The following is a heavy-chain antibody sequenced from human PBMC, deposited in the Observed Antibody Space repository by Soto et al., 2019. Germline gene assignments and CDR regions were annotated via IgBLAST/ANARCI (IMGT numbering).Heavy chain of an antibody. D-gene: IGHD5-12*01. CDR2: IYSDGST. CDR3: ARVGYSFNWPLIFNWIDF. CDR1: GFTASSNY. V-gene: IGHV3-53*04. J-gene: IGHJ5*01. Sequence: GGSLRLSCAASGFTASSNYMTWVRQAPGKGLEWVSVIYSDGSTYYADSVKGRFTISRHNSKNTLYLQMNSLRAEDTAVYYCARVGYSFNWPLIFNWIDFWGQGTLVNVSS.